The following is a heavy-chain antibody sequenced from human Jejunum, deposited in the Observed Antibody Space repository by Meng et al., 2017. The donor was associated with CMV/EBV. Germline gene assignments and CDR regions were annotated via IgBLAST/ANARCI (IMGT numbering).Heavy chain of an antibody. CDR1: GYTVRTYT. Sequence: QGQWVQYGAELKNPGATEKVGGKAYGYTVRTYTIKWVRQALGRGLEWIGWISTNTGTPTYTQGFTGRFVFYLDTSVSTAYLQISSLKAEDTAVYYCARGGNFDPWGQGTLVTVSS. D-gene: IGHD2/OR15-2a*01. CDR3: ARGGNFDP. V-gene: IGHV7-4-1*02. CDR2: ISTNTGTP. J-gene: IGHJ5*02.